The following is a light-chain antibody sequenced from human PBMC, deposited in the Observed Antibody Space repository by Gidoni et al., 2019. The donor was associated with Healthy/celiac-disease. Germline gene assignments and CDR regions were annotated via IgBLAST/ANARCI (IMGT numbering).Light chain of an antibody. Sequence: QSVLTPPPSVSGAPGQRVTISCTGSSSNSWAGYDVHWYQQLPGTAPKLLIYGNSNRPSGVPDRFSGSKSGTSASLAITGLQAEDEADYYCQSYDSSLSGSEVFGTGTKVTVL. CDR3: QSYDSSLSGSEV. V-gene: IGLV1-40*01. CDR1: SSNSWAGYD. CDR2: GNS. J-gene: IGLJ1*01.